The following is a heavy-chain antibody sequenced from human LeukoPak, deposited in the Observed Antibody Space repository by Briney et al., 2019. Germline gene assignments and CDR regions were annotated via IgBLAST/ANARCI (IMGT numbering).Heavy chain of an antibody. CDR3: AALSTRTTLCY. CDR2: ISGSGGST. D-gene: IGHD1-1*01. CDR1: GFNFSSYA. J-gene: IGHJ4*02. V-gene: IGHV3-23*01. Sequence: PGGSLRLSCAASGFNFSSYAITWVRQAPGKGLEWVSAISGSGGSTFYADSVKGRFTISRDNSKNTLYLQMNSLRAEDTAVYYCAALSTRTTLCYWGQGTLVTVSS.